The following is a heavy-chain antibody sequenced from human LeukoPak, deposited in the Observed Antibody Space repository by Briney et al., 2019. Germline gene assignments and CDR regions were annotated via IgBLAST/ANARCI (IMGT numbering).Heavy chain of an antibody. CDR3: AKDRNYYGSGSYYNPPLFDY. D-gene: IGHD3-10*01. Sequence: GGSLRVSCAASGYTFSSYAMSWVRQAPGKGLERVSAISGSGGSTYYADSVKGRFTISRDNSKNTLYLQMNSLRAEDTAVYYCAKDRNYYGSGSYYNPPLFDYWGQGTLVTVSS. J-gene: IGHJ4*02. CDR2: ISGSGGST. V-gene: IGHV3-23*01. CDR1: GYTFSSYA.